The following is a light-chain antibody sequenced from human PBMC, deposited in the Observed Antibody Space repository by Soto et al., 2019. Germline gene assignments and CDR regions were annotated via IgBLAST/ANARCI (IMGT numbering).Light chain of an antibody. CDR2: DVS. Sequence: QSALTQPASVSGSPGQSITISCTGTSSDVGDYNYVSWYQQHPGKAHKLMIFDVSNRPSGVSNRFSGSKSGNTASLTISGLKAEDEADYYCSSYTSSSTRVFGTGTKLTVL. J-gene: IGLJ1*01. V-gene: IGLV2-14*01. CDR3: SSYTSSSTRV. CDR1: SSDVGDYNY.